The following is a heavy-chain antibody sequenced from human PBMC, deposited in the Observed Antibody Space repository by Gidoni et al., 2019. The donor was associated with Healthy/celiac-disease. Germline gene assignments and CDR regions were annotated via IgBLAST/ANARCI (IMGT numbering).Heavy chain of an antibody. CDR3: ADFGGYYYYYGMDV. Sequence: EVQLVESGGGLVKPGGSLRLSCAASGFTFSNAWMGWVRQAPGKGLEWVGRIKSKTDGGTTDYAAPVKGRFTISRDDSKNTLYLQMNSLKTEDTAVYYCADFGGYYYYYGMDVWGQGTTVTVSS. CDR2: IKSKTDGGTT. CDR1: GFTFSNAW. V-gene: IGHV3-15*01. D-gene: IGHD3-3*01. J-gene: IGHJ6*02.